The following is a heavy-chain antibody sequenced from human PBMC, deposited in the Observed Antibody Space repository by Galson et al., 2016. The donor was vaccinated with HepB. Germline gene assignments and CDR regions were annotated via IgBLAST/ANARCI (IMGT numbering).Heavy chain of an antibody. CDR2: IKRDGTEK. D-gene: IGHD3-9*01. CDR1: GFTFSTYW. J-gene: IGHJ5*02. Sequence: SLRLSCAASGFTFSTYWMTWVRQAPGKGLEWVAQIKRDGTEKDYADSMKGRFTISRDNAKNSVYLQINRLRAEDTAVYYCARNDWFRFDPWGQGTLVTVSS. CDR3: ARNDWFRFDP. V-gene: IGHV3-7*01.